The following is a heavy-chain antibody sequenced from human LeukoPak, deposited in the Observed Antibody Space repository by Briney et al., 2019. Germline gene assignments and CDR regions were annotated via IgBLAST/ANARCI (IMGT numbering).Heavy chain of an antibody. D-gene: IGHD6-13*01. CDR3: ARHHNPGAAAALPSYYYYGMDV. Sequence: SETLSLTCAVYGGSFSGYYWSWIRQPPGKGLEWIGEINHSGSTNYNPSLKSRVTISVDTSKNQFSLKLSSVTAADTAVYYCARHHNPGAAAALPSYYYYGMDVWGQGTTVTVSS. CDR1: GGSFSGYY. V-gene: IGHV4-34*01. J-gene: IGHJ6*02. CDR2: INHSGST.